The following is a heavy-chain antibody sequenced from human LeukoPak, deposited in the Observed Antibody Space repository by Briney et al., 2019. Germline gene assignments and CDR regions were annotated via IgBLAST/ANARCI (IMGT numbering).Heavy chain of an antibody. J-gene: IGHJ5*02. CDR2: ISSSGSTI. V-gene: IGHV3-48*04. CDR3: ARAGEDGYSYGYRGANWFDP. D-gene: IGHD5-18*01. Sequence: GGSLRLSCAASGFTFSSYSMNWVRQAPGKGLEWVSSISSSGSTIYYADSVKGRFTISRDNAKNSLYLQMNSLRAEDTAVYYCARAGEDGYSYGYRGANWFDPWGQGTLVTVSS. CDR1: GFTFSSYS.